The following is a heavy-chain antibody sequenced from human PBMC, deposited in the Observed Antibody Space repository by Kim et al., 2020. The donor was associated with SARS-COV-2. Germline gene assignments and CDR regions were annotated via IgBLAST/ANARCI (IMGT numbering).Heavy chain of an antibody. Sequence: SETLSLTCTVSGGSISSYYWSWIRQPPGKGLEWIGYIYYSGSTNYNPSLKSRVTISVDTSKNQFSLTLSSVTAADTAVYYCARVGCSSTSCQYYFDYWGQGTLVTVSS. D-gene: IGHD2-2*01. V-gene: IGHV4-59*01. CDR3: ARVGCSSTSCQYYFDY. J-gene: IGHJ4*02. CDR2: IYYSGST. CDR1: GGSISSYY.